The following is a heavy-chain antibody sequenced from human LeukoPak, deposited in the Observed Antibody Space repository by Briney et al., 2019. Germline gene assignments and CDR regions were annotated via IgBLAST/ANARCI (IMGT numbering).Heavy chain of an antibody. CDR2: ISATGGNP. Sequence: GGSLRLSCAGSGVTFSTYAMSWVRLAPRKGLEWVSGISATGGNPDYADSVKGRFTISRDNSKNTVYLQMNSLRAEDTAVYYCARRWYSGSPTTIDYWGQGTLVTVSS. CDR3: ARRWYSGSPTTIDY. D-gene: IGHD3-10*01. V-gene: IGHV3-23*01. J-gene: IGHJ4*02. CDR1: GVTFSTYA.